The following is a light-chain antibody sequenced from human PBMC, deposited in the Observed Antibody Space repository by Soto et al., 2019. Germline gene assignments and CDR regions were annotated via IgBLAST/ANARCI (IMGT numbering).Light chain of an antibody. Sequence: QSVLTQPPSASGTPGQRVTISCSGSSSNIGSNTVNWYQQLPGTAPKLLIYSNNQRPSGVPDRFSGSKSGTSASLAISGLNSEDEADYYCAAWDDSLNGVVFGGGTKVTVL. CDR2: SNN. V-gene: IGLV1-44*01. CDR3: AAWDDSLNGVV. CDR1: SSNIGSNT. J-gene: IGLJ2*01.